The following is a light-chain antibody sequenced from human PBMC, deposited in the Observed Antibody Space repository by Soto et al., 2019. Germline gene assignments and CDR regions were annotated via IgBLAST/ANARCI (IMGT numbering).Light chain of an antibody. J-gene: IGLJ2*01. CDR2: DVS. CDR1: SSDVGGYNY. CDR3: CSYAGSFVV. Sequence: QSALTQPRSVSGSPGQSVTISCTGTSSDVGGYNYVSWYQQHPGKAPKVMIYDVSKRPSGVPDRFSGSKSGNTASLTISGLQAEDEADYYCCSYAGSFVVFGGGTKLTVL. V-gene: IGLV2-11*01.